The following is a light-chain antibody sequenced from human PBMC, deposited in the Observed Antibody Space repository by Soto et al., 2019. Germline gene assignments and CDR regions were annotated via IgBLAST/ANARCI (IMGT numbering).Light chain of an antibody. Sequence: QSALTQPPSVSGAPGQRVTISCTGSSSNIGATYDVHWYQHLPGTAPTLLIYTNNIRPSGVPHRFSGSKSGTSASLAIAGLQAEDEGDYYCQSYDSSLSAVVFGGGTKLTVL. V-gene: IGLV1-40*01. J-gene: IGLJ2*01. CDR3: QSYDSSLSAVV. CDR1: SSNIGATYD. CDR2: TNN.